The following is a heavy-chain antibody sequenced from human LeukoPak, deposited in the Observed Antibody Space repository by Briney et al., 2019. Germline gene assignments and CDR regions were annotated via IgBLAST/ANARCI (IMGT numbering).Heavy chain of an antibody. D-gene: IGHD5-18*01. J-gene: IGHJ4*02. CDR3: ARQDPQVNSYGYFDY. Sequence: SETLSLTCTVSGGSISSSSYYWGWIRQPPGKGLEWIGSIYYSGSTYYNPSLKSRVTISVDTSKNQFSLKLSSVTAADTAVYYCARQDPQVNSYGYFDYWGQGTLVTVSS. CDR2: IYYSGST. V-gene: IGHV4-39*01. CDR1: GGSISSSSYY.